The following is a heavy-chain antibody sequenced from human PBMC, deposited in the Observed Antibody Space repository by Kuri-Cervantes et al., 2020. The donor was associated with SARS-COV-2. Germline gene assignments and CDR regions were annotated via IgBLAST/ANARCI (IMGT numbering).Heavy chain of an antibody. D-gene: IGHD2-15*01. J-gene: IGHJ4*02. Sequence: SLKIPCAASGFTFDDYAMHWVRQAPGKGLAWVSGVSWNSASIGYGDSVKGRFTISRDNAKNSLYLQMNSLRPEDTALYYCAKDIFAGSGSSSYDYWGQGTLVTVTS. CDR3: AKDIFAGSGSSSYDY. V-gene: IGHV3-9*01. CDR1: GFTFDDYA. CDR2: VSWNSASI.